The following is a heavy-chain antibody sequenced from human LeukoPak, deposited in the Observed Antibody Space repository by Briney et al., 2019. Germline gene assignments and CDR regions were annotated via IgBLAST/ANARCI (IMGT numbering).Heavy chain of an antibody. D-gene: IGHD3-10*01. J-gene: IGHJ2*01. V-gene: IGHV3-48*01. CDR3: ARRGLFDL. CDR2: ISSSSSTI. CDR1: GFTFSSYE. Sequence: PGGSLRLSCAASGFTFSSYEMNWVRQAPGKGLEWVSYISSSSSTIYYADSVKGRFTISRDNAKNSLYLQMNSLRAEDTAVYYCARRGLFDLWGRGTLVTVSS.